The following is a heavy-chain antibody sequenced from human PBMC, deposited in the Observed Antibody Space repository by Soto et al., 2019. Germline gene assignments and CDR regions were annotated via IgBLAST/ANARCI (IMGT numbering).Heavy chain of an antibody. CDR2: VYFSGST. V-gene: IGHV4-61*08. Sequence: QVQLQESGPGLVKPSETLSLTCTVSGGSVSSGDYYWSWMRQPPGKGLEWIGHVYFSGSTNYNTSLKGRATISVDTSKNQFSLKLRSVTAGDTAVYYCARIPVDTYMIYWSDPWGQGTLVTVSS. J-gene: IGHJ5*02. CDR1: GGSVSSGDYY. CDR3: ARIPVDTYMIYWSDP. D-gene: IGHD5-18*01.